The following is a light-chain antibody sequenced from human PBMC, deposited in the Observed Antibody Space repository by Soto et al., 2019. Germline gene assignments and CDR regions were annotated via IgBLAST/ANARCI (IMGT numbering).Light chain of an antibody. J-gene: IGKJ2*01. CDR1: QSVSSNY. CDR2: GSS. CDR3: QQYGTSTFT. V-gene: IGKV3-20*01. Sequence: EIVLTQSPDTLSLSPGERATLSCRASQSVSSNYVAWYQQKPGQSPRLLTHGSSSRATGVPARFSGRGSGTTFTLVISRLEPEDVAVYYCQQYGTSTFTFGQGTKVEI.